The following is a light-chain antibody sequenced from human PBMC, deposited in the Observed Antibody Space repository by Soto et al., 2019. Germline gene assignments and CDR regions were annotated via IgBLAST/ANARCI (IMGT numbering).Light chain of an antibody. V-gene: IGKV3-15*01. CDR2: GTS. J-gene: IGKJ2*01. CDR1: QSVGSN. CDR3: QQYNNWPYT. Sequence: EIVMTQSPVTLSVSPGERAALSCRASQSVGSNFAWYQQRPGQAPRVLIYGTSTRATGVPARFSGSGSGTDFTLTISSLQSKDFAVYYCQQYNNWPYTFGQGTRLEIK.